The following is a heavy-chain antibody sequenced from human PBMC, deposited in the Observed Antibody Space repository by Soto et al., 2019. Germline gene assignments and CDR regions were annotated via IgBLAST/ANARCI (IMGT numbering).Heavy chain of an antibody. Sequence: GASVKVSCKASGYTFTSYAMHWVRQAPGQRLEWMGWINAGNGNTKYSQKFQGRVTITRDTSASTAYMELSSLRSEDTAVYYCARRSNYAILTGPRYYYYYRMNVWGQGTTATVSS. V-gene: IGHV1-3*01. CDR3: ARRSNYAILTGPRYYYYYRMNV. J-gene: IGHJ6*02. D-gene: IGHD3-9*01. CDR1: GYTFTSYA. CDR2: INAGNGNT.